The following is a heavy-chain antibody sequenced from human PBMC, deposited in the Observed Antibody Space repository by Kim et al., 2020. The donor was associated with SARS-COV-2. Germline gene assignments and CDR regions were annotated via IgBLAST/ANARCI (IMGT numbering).Heavy chain of an antibody. CDR3: ARGGEVAGGGTYNYNGLDL. J-gene: IGHJ6*02. CDR1: GYTLVNYG. D-gene: IGHD6-19*01. Sequence: ASVKVSCKASGYTLVNYGMNWVRQAPGQGLEWMAWINTDTGNPTYAQAFTGRFVLSLDTSVSMAYLQINSLKAEDTAVYYCARGGEVAGGGTYNYNGLDLWDQRTAVTVSS. V-gene: IGHV7-4-1*04. CDR2: INTDTGNP.